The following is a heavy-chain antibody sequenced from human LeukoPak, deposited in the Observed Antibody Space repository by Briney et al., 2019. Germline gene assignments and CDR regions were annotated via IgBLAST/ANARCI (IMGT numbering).Heavy chain of an antibody. J-gene: IGHJ5*02. V-gene: IGHV4-34*01. CDR3: AREGQQLVHRAWFDP. CDR1: GGSFSGYY. Sequence: SETLSLTCAVYGGSFSGYYWSWIRQPPGKGLEWIGEINHSGSTNYNPSLKSRVTISVDTSKNRFSLKLSSVTAADTAVYYCAREGQQLVHRAWFDPWGQGTLVTVSS. D-gene: IGHD6-13*01. CDR2: INHSGST.